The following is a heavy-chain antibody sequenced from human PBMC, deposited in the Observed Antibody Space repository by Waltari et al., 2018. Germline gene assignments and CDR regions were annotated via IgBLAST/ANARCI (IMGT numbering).Heavy chain of an antibody. CDR1: GFTFSSYA. CDR2: ISYDGSNK. CDR3: ARVKEVLRFLEWPIDY. Sequence: QVQLVESGGGVVQPGRSLRLSCAASGFTFSSYAMHWVRQAPGKGLEGVAVISYDGSNKYYADSVKGRFTISRDNSKNTLYLQMNSLRAEDTAVYYCARVKEVLRFLEWPIDYWGQGTLVTVSS. V-gene: IGHV3-30-3*01. J-gene: IGHJ4*02. D-gene: IGHD3-3*01.